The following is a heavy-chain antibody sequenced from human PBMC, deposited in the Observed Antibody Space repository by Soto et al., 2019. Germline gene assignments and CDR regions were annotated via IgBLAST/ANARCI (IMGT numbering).Heavy chain of an antibody. Sequence: SETLSLTCTVSGGSLSGYFWSWIRQPPGKGLEWIAYIYYSGSTDYNPSLKSRVTISVDTSKNQFSLKLSSLTAADTAVYYCARQDGYYYYMDVWGKGTTVTVSS. CDR2: IYYSGST. CDR1: GGSLSGYF. J-gene: IGHJ6*03. V-gene: IGHV4-59*08. CDR3: ARQDGYYYYMDV.